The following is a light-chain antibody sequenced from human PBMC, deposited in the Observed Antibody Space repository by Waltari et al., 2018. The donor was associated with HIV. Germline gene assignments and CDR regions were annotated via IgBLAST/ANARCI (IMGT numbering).Light chain of an antibody. CDR2: SAS. CDR3: LQDYNYPRT. J-gene: IGKJ1*01. CDR1: QDIGND. Sequence: AVQMTQSPSSLSASVGDRVTITCRASQDIGNDLGWYQHKPGEAPILLIYSASRLHSGVPSRFSGSGSGTDFTLTISSLQPENFATYYCLQDYNYPRTFGQGTKVEI. V-gene: IGKV1-6*01.